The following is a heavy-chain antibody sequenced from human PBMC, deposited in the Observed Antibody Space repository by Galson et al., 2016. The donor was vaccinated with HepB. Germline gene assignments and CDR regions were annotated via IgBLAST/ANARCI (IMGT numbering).Heavy chain of an antibody. J-gene: IGHJ4*02. V-gene: IGHV3-23*01. CDR2: ISGDAGST. D-gene: IGHD3-22*01. CDR3: AKPYYYDSDDYPWAFFDD. Sequence: SLRLSCAASGFTFTTYAMTWVRQAPGKGLEWVSTISGDAGSTYYTDSVKGRFTISRDSSKSTVYLQMHSLRAADTAVYYCAKPYYYDSDDYPWAFFDDWGQGTLVTVPS. CDR1: GFTFTTYA.